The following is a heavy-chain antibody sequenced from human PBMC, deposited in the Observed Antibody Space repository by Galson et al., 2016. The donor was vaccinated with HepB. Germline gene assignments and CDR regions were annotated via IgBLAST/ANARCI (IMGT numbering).Heavy chain of an antibody. CDR3: ARSHSGINGGRFAW. CDR1: GFTLSTYW. J-gene: IGHJ4*02. CDR2: INQDGSKE. D-gene: IGHD3-10*01. V-gene: IGHV3-7*01. Sequence: LRLSCAASGFTLSTYWMSWVRQAPGKGLEWVANINQDGSKEYYVESVRGRFTISRDNAENSLYLQMNSLRSEDTAVYYCARSHSGINGGRFAWWGQGSLVTVSS.